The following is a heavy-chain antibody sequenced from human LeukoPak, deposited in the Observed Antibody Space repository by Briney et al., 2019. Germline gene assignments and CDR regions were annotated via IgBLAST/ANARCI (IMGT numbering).Heavy chain of an antibody. CDR2: IIPIFGTA. Sequence: ASVKVSCTASGGTFSSYAISWVRQAPGQGLEWMGGIIPIFGTANYAQKFQGRVTITADESTSTAYMELSSLRSEDTAVYYCARSVAGTSAPFDPWGQGTLVTVSS. CDR3: ARSVAGTSAPFDP. J-gene: IGHJ5*02. D-gene: IGHD6-19*01. CDR1: GGTFSSYA. V-gene: IGHV1-69*13.